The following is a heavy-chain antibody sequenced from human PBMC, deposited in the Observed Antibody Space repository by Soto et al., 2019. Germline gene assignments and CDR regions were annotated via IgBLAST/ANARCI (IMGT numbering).Heavy chain of an antibody. CDR2: IIPIFGTA. CDR3: ARAYDSSGYGFDY. D-gene: IGHD3-22*01. Sequence: SVKVFCKASGGTFSSYAISWVRQAPGQGLEWMGGIIPIFGTANYAQKFQGRVTITADESTSTAYMELSSLRSEDTAVYYCARAYDSSGYGFDYWGHGTLVTVSS. V-gene: IGHV1-69*13. CDR1: GGTFSSYA. J-gene: IGHJ4*01.